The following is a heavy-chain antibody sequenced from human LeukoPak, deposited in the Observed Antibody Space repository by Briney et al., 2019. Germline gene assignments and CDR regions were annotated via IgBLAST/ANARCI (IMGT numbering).Heavy chain of an antibody. J-gene: IGHJ4*02. CDR3: ARGPTEANSEFDY. D-gene: IGHD4/OR15-4a*01. V-gene: IGHV4-31*03. CDR1: GGSISSGGYS. CDR2: IYYSGST. Sequence: SQTLSLTCTVSGGSISSGGYSWSWIRQHPGKGLEWIGYIYYSGSTYYNPSLKSRVTISVDTSKNQFSLKLSSVTAADTAVYYCARGPTEANSEFDYWGQGTLVTVSS.